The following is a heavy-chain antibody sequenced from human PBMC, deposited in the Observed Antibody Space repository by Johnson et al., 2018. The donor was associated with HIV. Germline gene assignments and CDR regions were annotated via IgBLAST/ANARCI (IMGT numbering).Heavy chain of an antibody. Sequence: QVQLVESGGGLVQPGGSLRLSCVTSGFTFSSYGMHWVRQAPGKGLEWVAVISYDGSNKYYADSVKGRFTISRDNSKNTLYLQLNSLRAEDTAVYYCAKVNTVVITNFFDAFDIWGQGTMVTVSS. CDR3: AKVNTVVITNFFDAFDI. CDR2: ISYDGSNK. CDR1: GFTFSSYG. J-gene: IGHJ3*02. D-gene: IGHD2-21*01. V-gene: IGHV3-30*18.